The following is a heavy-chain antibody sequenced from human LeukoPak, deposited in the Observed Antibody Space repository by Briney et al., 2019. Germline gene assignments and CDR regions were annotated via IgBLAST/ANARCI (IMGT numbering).Heavy chain of an antibody. J-gene: IGHJ4*02. CDR3: AREGYSSGWNDY. CDR2: IYYSGTT. V-gene: IGHV4-59*11. D-gene: IGHD6-19*01. CDR1: GGSISSHY. Sequence: SETLSLTRSVFGGSISSHYWSWIRQPPGKGPEWIGYIYYSGTTNYNPSLNSRVTISVDMSKNQFSLKVRSVTAADTAVYYCAREGYSSGWNDYWGQGTLVTV.